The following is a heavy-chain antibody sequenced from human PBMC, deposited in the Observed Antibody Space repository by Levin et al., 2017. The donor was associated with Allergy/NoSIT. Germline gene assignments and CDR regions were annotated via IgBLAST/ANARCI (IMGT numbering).Heavy chain of an antibody. J-gene: IGHJ4*02. CDR2: ITGSGDYT. CDR1: GFTFNNYA. D-gene: IGHD1-26*01. Sequence: AGESLKISCAASGFTFNNYAMSWVRQAPGMGLEWVSAITGSGDYTFYAGSVKGRFTISRDNSKNTLYLQMNSLTGDDTAVYYCSKGTTKWELYDYWGQGTLVTVPS. V-gene: IGHV3-23*01. CDR3: SKGTTKWELYDY.